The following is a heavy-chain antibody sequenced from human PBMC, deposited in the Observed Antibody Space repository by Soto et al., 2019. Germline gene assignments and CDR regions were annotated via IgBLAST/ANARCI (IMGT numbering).Heavy chain of an antibody. J-gene: IGHJ6*02. CDR1: GGSISSGGYY. V-gene: IGHV4-31*03. CDR2: IYYSGST. D-gene: IGHD3-9*01. CDR3: ARDYDILTGYRGYYYYYGMDV. Sequence: KTSETLSLTCTVSGGSISSGGYYWSWIRQHPGKGLEWIGYIYYSGSTYYNPSLKSRVTISVDTSKNQFSLKLSSVTAADTAVYYCARDYDILTGYRGYYYYYGMDVWGQGTTVTSP.